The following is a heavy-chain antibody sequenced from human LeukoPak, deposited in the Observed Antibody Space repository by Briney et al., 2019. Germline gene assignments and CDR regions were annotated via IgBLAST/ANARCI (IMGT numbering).Heavy chain of an antibody. CDR2: ISSSSSHI. D-gene: IGHD3-16*01. V-gene: IGHV3-21*01. Sequence: PGGSPRLSCAASGFRFSDFSMNWVRQAPGKGLEWVSSISSSSSHIYYADSVKGRFTISRDNAKNSLYLQMNSLKAEDTAVYYCATSFMIRGNWGQGTLVTVSS. CDR1: GFRFSDFS. J-gene: IGHJ4*02. CDR3: ATSFMIRGN.